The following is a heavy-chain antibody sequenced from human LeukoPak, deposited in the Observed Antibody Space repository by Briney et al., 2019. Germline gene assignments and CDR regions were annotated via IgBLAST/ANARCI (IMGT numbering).Heavy chain of an antibody. CDR3: ARHDYDYVWGSYAPFDY. CDR2: FFPGDSDI. Sequence: GESLKISCKGSGYSFTNYWIGWVRQMPGKGLEWMGIFFPGDSDIRYSPSFQGQVTISADKSISTAYLQWGSLKASDTAMYYCARHDYDYVWGSYAPFDYWGQGTLVTVSS. CDR1: GYSFTNYW. V-gene: IGHV5-51*01. J-gene: IGHJ4*02. D-gene: IGHD3-16*01.